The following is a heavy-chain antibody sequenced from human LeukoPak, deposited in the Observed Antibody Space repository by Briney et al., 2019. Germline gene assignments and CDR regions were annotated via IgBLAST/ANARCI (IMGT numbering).Heavy chain of an antibody. CDR1: GLTFSIYG. J-gene: IGHJ4*02. Sequence: PGRSLRLSCEASGLTFSIYGMHWVRQAPGKGLEWVAIISYEGSVEYYADSVRGRFTISRDNSKSTLCLQMNSLRAEDTAVYYCAKQLGYCSDGSCYFPYWGQGTLVTVSS. CDR3: AKQLGYCSDGSCYFPY. D-gene: IGHD2-15*01. CDR2: ISYEGSVE. V-gene: IGHV3-30*18.